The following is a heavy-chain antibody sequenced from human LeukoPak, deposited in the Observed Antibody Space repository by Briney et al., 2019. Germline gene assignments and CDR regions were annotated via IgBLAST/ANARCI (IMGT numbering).Heavy chain of an antibody. CDR2: ISGAGDNT. Sequence: GGSLRLSCTASGFIFRNYAMSWVRQAPGKGLEWVSTISGAGDNTNYADSVTGRFTISRDNSKNTLYLQMNSLRVEDTAVYYCAKDYSVSNWCFDLWGRGTLVTVSS. D-gene: IGHD5/OR15-5a*01. CDR3: AKDYSVSNWCFDL. CDR1: GFIFRNYA. V-gene: IGHV3-23*01. J-gene: IGHJ2*01.